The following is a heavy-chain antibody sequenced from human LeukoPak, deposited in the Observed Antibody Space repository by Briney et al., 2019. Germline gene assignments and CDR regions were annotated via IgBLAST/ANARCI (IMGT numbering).Heavy chain of an antibody. D-gene: IGHD3-9*01. CDR2: ISGSGGST. CDR3: VKARLRYFDWLLAEEDI. V-gene: IGHV3-23*01. J-gene: IGHJ3*02. Sequence: GGSLRLSCAASGFTFSSYAMSWVRQAPGKGLEWVSAISGSGGSTYYADSVKGRFTISRDNSKNTLYLQMNSLRAEDTAVYYCVKARLRYFDWLLAEEDIWGQGTMVTVSS. CDR1: GFTFSSYA.